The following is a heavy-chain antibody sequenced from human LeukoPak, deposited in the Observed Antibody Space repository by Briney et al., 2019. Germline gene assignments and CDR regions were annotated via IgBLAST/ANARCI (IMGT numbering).Heavy chain of an antibody. CDR1: GYTFSTYP. J-gene: IGHJ4*02. CDR3: AIDYYDSSGYFNSDY. Sequence: ASVKVSCKASGYTFSTYPMNWVRQAPGQGLEWMGRINPNSGGTNYAQKFQGRVTMTRDTSISTAYMELSRLRSDDTAVYYCAIDYYDSSGYFNSDYWGQGTLVTVSS. V-gene: IGHV1-2*06. CDR2: INPNSGGT. D-gene: IGHD3-22*01.